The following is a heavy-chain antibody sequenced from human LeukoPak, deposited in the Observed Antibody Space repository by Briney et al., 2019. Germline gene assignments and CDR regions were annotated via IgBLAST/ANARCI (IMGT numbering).Heavy chain of an antibody. J-gene: IGHJ4*02. CDR3: ARGEITMVRGVPSLGY. CDR1: GGSISSYY. CDR2: IYYTGST. D-gene: IGHD3-10*01. V-gene: IGHV4-59*01. Sequence: SETLSLTCTVSGGSISSYYWSWIRQPPGKGLEWIGHIYYTGSTDHNPSLKSRVTISVGTSKNQFSLKLRSVTAADTAVYYCARGEITMVRGVPSLGYWGQGTLVTVSS.